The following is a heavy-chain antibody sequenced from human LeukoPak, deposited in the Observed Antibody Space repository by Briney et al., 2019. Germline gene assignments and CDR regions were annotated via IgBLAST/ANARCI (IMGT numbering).Heavy chain of an antibody. Sequence: PRGSLRLSCAASGFTVSSNYMTWVRQAPGKGLEWVSVIYSSGSTYYANSVKVRFTISRDNSKNTLYLQMNSLRAEDTAVYYCARETFDYGDSDYFDYWGKGTLVTVSS. D-gene: IGHD4-17*01. CDR3: ARETFDYGDSDYFDY. CDR2: IYSSGST. V-gene: IGHV3-66*01. J-gene: IGHJ4*02. CDR1: GFTVSSNY.